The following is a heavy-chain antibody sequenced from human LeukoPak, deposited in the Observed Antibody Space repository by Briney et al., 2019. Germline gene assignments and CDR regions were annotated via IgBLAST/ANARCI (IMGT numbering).Heavy chain of an antibody. V-gene: IGHV1-18*01. CDR3: ARDYIVVVPAAREEGAFDI. CDR1: GYTFTSYG. J-gene: IGHJ3*02. Sequence: ASVKVSCKASGYTFTSYGISWVRQAPGQGLEWMGWISAYNGNTNYAQKLQGRVTMTTDTSTSTAYMELRSLRSDDTAVYYCARDYIVVVPAAREEGAFDICGQGTMVTVSS. CDR2: ISAYNGNT. D-gene: IGHD2-2*01.